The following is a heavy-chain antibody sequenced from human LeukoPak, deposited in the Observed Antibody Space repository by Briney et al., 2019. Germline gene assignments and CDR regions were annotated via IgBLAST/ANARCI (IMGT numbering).Heavy chain of an antibody. V-gene: IGHV5-51*01. CDR3: ARQHTSFYGSGSGSDY. CDR1: GYSFTSYW. D-gene: IGHD3-10*01. CDR2: IYPGDSDT. Sequence: GESLKISCKGSGYSFTSYWIGWVRQMPGKGLEWMGIIYPGDSDTRYSPSFQGQVTISADKSISTAYLQWSSLKASDTAMYYCARQHTSFYGSGSGSDYWGQGTLVTVSS. J-gene: IGHJ4*02.